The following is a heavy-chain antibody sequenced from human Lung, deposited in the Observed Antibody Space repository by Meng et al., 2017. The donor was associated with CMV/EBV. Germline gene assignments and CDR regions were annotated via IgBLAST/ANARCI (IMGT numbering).Heavy chain of an antibody. Sequence: SCAASGFTFSDFYMSWIRQAPGKGLEWVSYITSSGRTIHYADSVKGRFTVSRDNAKNSLYLQMNSLRAEDTAVYYCARGSRVTMIVVAPSVWGQGXLVTVSS. CDR3: ARGSRVTMIVVAPSV. CDR2: ITSSGRTI. J-gene: IGHJ4*02. V-gene: IGHV3-11*01. D-gene: IGHD3-22*01. CDR1: GFTFSDFY.